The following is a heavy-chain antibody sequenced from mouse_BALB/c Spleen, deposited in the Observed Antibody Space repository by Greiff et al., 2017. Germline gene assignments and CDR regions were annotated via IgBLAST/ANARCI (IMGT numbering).Heavy chain of an antibody. Sequence: QVQLQQSGPELVKPGASVRISCKASGYTFTSYYIHWVKQRPGQGLEWIGWIYPGNVNTKYNEKFKGKATLTADKSSSTAYMQLSSLTSEDSAVYYCARTRDGYFDYWGQGTTLTVSS. CDR2: IYPGNVNT. V-gene: IGHV1S56*01. J-gene: IGHJ2*01. D-gene: IGHD2-3*01. CDR1: GYTFTSYY. CDR3: ARTRDGYFDY.